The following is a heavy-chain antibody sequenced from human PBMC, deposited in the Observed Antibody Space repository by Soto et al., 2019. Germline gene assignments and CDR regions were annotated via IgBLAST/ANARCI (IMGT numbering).Heavy chain of an antibody. CDR2: IYHTGPT. CDR3: ARAFYSTFWLNP. CDR1: GGSISSGGYS. J-gene: IGHJ5*02. D-gene: IGHD4-4*01. V-gene: IGHV4-30-2*01. Sequence: QLPLQESGSGLVKPSQTLSLTCAVSGGSISSGGYSWNWIRQPPGKGLEWIGYIYHTGPTDYNPALKSRCTISIDRSKTQFSLKLTSVTAAATAVYYCARAFYSTFWLNPWGQGTLVTVSS.